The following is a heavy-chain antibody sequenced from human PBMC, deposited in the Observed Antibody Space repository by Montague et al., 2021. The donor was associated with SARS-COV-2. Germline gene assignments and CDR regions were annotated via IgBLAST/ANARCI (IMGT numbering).Heavy chain of an antibody. J-gene: IGHJ5*02. CDR1: GRSISSYY. D-gene: IGHD1-20*01. V-gene: IGHV4-59*13. Sequence: SETLSLTCSVSGRSISSYYWSWIRQSPGKGLEWIGYIFHSGITDXNPSLKSRVTISVDMSKNQFSLQLNSVTAADSAVYYCARTEYNWNDWFDPWGQGTLVTVSS. CDR2: IFHSGIT. CDR3: ARTEYNWNDWFDP.